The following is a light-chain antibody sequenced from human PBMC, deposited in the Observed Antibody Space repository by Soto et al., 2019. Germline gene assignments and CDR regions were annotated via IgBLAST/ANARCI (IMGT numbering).Light chain of an antibody. V-gene: IGKV2D-29*02. J-gene: IGKJ5*01. CDR1: QSLLHITGETF. CDR2: EVS. CDR3: MQSTHLAPT. Sequence: DVVMTQTPLSLSVAPGQPASISCKSSQSLLHITGETFLFWYLPKPGQSPQLLIYEVSTRVSGVPDRFSGSGSGTDFTLEISRVETDDVGIYYCMQSTHLAPTFGQGTRLG.